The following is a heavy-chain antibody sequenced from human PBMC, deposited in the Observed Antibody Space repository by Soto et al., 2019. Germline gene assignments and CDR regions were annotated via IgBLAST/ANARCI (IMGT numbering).Heavy chain of an antibody. CDR1: GYTFTGYY. J-gene: IGHJ4*02. D-gene: IGHD3-22*01. V-gene: IGHV1-2*02. CDR2: INPNSGGT. CDR3: ARGPNYYDSSGYYYGGVCYFDY. Sequence: QVQLVQSGAEVKKPGASVKVSCKASGYTFTGYYMHWVRQAPGQGLEWMGWINPNSGGTNYAQKLQGRVTMTRDTSISTAYMELSRLRSDDTAVYYCARGPNYYDSSGYYYGGVCYFDYWGQGTLVTVSS.